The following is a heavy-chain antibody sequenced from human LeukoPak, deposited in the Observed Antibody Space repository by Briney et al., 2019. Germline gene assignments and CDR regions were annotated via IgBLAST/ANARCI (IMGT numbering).Heavy chain of an antibody. V-gene: IGHV3-21*01. CDR2: ISSSSSYI. Sequence: PGGSLRLSCAASGFTFSSYAMSWVRQAPGKGLEWVSSISSSSSYIYYADSVKGRFTISRDNAKNSLYLQMNSLRAEDTAVYYCARDISGDIVVVPAAIFGYWGQGTLVTVSS. J-gene: IGHJ4*02. CDR1: GFTFSSYA. CDR3: ARDISGDIVVVPAAIFGY. D-gene: IGHD2-2*01.